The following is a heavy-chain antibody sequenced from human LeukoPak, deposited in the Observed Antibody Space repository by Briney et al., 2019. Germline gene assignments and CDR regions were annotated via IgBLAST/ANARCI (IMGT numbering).Heavy chain of an antibody. Sequence: GGSLRLSCAASGFTFSMFAMTWVRQAPGKGLEWVSAISGDGRTTYFADSVKGRFTSSRDNSKNTVHLQMDSLRAEDTAIYYCARWCEGCRPDIVSWGQGTLVSVSS. CDR3: ARWCEGCRPDIVS. CDR1: GFTFSMFA. CDR2: ISGDGRTT. V-gene: IGHV3-23*01. D-gene: IGHD2-8*01. J-gene: IGHJ4*02.